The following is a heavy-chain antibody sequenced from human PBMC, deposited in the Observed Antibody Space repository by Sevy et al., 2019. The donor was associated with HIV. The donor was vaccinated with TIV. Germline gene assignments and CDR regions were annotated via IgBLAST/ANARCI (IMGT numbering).Heavy chain of an antibody. D-gene: IGHD6-13*01. J-gene: IGHJ5*02. CDR2: IYHSGRT. Sequence: SETLSLTCAVSGYSISSGYYWGWIRQPPGKGLEWIGSIYHSGRTYYNSSLKSRVTISVDTSKNQFSLKLSSGTAADAAVYYCAAGSSSWYSDRGDWFDPWGQGTLVTVSS. CDR3: AAGSSSWYSDRGDWFDP. V-gene: IGHV4-38-2*01. CDR1: GYSISSGYY.